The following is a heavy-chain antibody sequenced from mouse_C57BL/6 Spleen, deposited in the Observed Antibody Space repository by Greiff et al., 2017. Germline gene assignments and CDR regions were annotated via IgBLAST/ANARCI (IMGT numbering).Heavy chain of an antibody. V-gene: IGHV1-76*01. CDR1: GYTFTDYY. Sequence: QVQLQESGAELVRPGASVKLSCKASGYTFTDYYINWVKQRPGQGLEWIARIYPGSGNTYYNEKFKGKATLTAEKSSSTAYMQLSSLTSEDSAVYFCARDGSSYDGFAYWGQGTLVTVSA. CDR2: IYPGSGNT. J-gene: IGHJ3*01. CDR3: ARDGSSYDGFAY. D-gene: IGHD1-1*01.